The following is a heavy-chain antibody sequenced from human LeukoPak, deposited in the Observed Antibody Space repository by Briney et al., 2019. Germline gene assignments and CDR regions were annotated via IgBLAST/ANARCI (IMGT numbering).Heavy chain of an antibody. V-gene: IGHV3-7*03. CDR3: ARERVVITGVSDY. CDR2: IKQDGSEK. J-gene: IGHJ4*02. CDR1: GFTFSSYW. Sequence: GGSLRLSCAASGFTFSSYWMSWVRQAPGKRLEWVANIKQDGSEKYYVDSVKGRFTISRDNAKNSLYLQMNSLRAEDTAVYYCARERVVITGVSDYWGQGTLVTVSS. D-gene: IGHD3-22*01.